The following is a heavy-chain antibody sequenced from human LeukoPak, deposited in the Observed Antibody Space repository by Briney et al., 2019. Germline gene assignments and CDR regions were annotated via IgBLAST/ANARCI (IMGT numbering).Heavy chain of an antibody. CDR2: ISSSSSYI. CDR3: AREGSYSSSWYDY. D-gene: IGHD6-13*01. Sequence: GGSLRLSCAASGFTFSSYSMNWVRQAPGKGLEWVSSISSSSSYIYYADSVKGRFTISGDNAKNSLYLQMNSLRAEDTAVYYCAREGSYSSSWYDYWGQGTLVTVSS. J-gene: IGHJ4*02. CDR1: GFTFSSYS. V-gene: IGHV3-21*01.